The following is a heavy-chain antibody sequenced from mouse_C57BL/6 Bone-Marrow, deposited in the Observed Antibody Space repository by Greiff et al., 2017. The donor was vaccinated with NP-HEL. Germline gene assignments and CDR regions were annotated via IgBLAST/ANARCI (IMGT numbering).Heavy chain of an antibody. CDR3: TRDRTTVSRGYFDV. Sequence: EVMLVESGEGLVKPGGSLKLSCAASGFTFSSYAMSWVRQTPEKRLEWVAYISSGGDYIYYADTVKGRVTISRDNARNTLYLQMSSLKSEDTAMYYCTRDRTTVSRGYFDVWGTGTTVTVSS. V-gene: IGHV5-9-1*02. CDR2: ISSGGDYI. CDR1: GFTFSSYA. J-gene: IGHJ1*03. D-gene: IGHD1-1*01.